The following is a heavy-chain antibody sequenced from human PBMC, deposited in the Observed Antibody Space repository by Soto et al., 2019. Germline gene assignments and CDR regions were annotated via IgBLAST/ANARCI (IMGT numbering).Heavy chain of an antibody. D-gene: IGHD3-10*01. Sequence: PGESLKISCKGSGYSFTSYWISWVRQMPGKGLEWMGRIDPSDSYTNYSPSFQGHVTISADKSISTACLQWSSLKASDTAMYYCARRGSATDYYGMDVWGQGTTVTVSS. CDR1: GYSFTSYW. CDR3: ARRGSATDYYGMDV. V-gene: IGHV5-10-1*01. J-gene: IGHJ6*02. CDR2: IDPSDSYT.